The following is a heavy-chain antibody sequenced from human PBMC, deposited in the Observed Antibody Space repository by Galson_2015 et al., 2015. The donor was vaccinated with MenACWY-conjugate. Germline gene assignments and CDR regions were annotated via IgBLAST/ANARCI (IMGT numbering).Heavy chain of an antibody. Sequence: SEPLSLTCTVSGGSASSSGYSWTWIRQPPGKGLEWIGLIYDSGTTKYNPSLKGRVTISLDTSKNQVSLKLSSVTAADTAVYYCARESPYSVQGTLVPVSS. CDR2: IYDSGTT. V-gene: IGHV4-61*08. CDR1: GGSASSSGYS. J-gene: IGHJ4*02. CDR3: ARESPY.